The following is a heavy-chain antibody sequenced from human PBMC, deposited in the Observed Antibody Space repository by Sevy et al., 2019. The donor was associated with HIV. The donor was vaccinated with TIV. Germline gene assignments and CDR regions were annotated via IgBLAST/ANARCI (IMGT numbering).Heavy chain of an antibody. CDR3: ARGKVLTDY. J-gene: IGHJ4*02. CDR1: GDSISDYY. V-gene: IGHV4-59*01. CDR2: ISHSGST. Sequence: SETLSLTCNVSGDSISDYYWSWIRQSPWKGLEWIGYISHSGSTNHNPSLKRRVTLSADTSKNQISLKLTFLTAADTAVYYCARGKVLTDYWGQGTLVTVSS.